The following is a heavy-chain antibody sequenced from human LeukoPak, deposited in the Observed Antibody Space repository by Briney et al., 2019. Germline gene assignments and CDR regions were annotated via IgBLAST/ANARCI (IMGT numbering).Heavy chain of an antibody. CDR1: EGTFSSYA. D-gene: IGHD6-19*01. V-gene: IGHV1-69*13. CDR2: IIPIFGTA. Sequence: SVKVSCKASEGTFSSYAISWVRQAPGQGLEWMGGIIPIFGTANYAQKFQGRVTITADESTSTAYMELSSLRSEDTAVYYCARVAVAGNWFDPWGQGTLVTVSS. J-gene: IGHJ5*02. CDR3: ARVAVAGNWFDP.